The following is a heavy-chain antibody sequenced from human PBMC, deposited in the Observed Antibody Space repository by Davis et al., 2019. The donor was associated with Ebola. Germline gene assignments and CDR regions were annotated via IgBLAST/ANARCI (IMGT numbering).Heavy chain of an antibody. Sequence: GESLKISCADSVITFSSYAMTWVRQAPGKGLEWVSAISGSGGTTYYAGSVKGRFTVSRDNSKKTMYLQMNSLRAEDTAVYYCARSGLSFGVVKYHYAMDVWGKGTTVTVSS. D-gene: IGHD3-3*01. J-gene: IGHJ6*04. V-gene: IGHV3-23*01. CDR3: ARSGLSFGVVKYHYAMDV. CDR2: ISGSGGTT. CDR1: VITFSSYA.